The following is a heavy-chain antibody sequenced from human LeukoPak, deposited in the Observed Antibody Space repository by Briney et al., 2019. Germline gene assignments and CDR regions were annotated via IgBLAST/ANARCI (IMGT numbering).Heavy chain of an antibody. J-gene: IGHJ4*02. D-gene: IGHD6-13*01. CDR1: GFTFSSDG. Sequence: GGSLRLSCAASGFTFSSDGMSWVRQAPGKGLEWVSAISGSGGSTYYADSVKGRFTISRDNSKNTLYLQMNSLRAEDTAVYYCAKDSHSSSWYGNYFDYWGQGTLVTVSS. CDR3: AKDSHSSSWYGNYFDY. CDR2: ISGSGGST. V-gene: IGHV3-23*01.